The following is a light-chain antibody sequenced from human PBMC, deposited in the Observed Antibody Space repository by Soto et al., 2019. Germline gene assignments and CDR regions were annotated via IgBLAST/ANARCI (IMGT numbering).Light chain of an antibody. V-gene: IGKV1-17*01. CDR2: GAS. J-gene: IGKJ4*01. CDR1: QGIRNA. CDR3: VQRDTDPLT. Sequence: DIQMTQSPSSLSASVGDKVTITCRASQGIRNALAWYQQKPGKAPKRLIYGASTLQSGVPSRFSGSGSATEFTLTSTSLQPEDFATYYCVQRDTDPLTFGGGTKVEIK.